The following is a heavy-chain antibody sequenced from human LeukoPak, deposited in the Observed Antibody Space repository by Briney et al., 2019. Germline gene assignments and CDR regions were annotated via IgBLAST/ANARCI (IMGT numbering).Heavy chain of an antibody. D-gene: IGHD4/OR15-4a*01. J-gene: IGHJ3*01. Sequence: PGGSLRLSCAVSGFTFSLYGMHWVRQAPGKGLEWVAVVSYDGTNKFYADSVKGRFTISRDGSKNTLYLQMNSLGVEDTAVYYWAREVGTSRAGLAWFELWGQGTMVTVSS. V-gene: IGHV3-30*03. CDR1: GFTFSLYG. CDR2: VSYDGTNK. CDR3: AREVGTSRAGLAWFEL.